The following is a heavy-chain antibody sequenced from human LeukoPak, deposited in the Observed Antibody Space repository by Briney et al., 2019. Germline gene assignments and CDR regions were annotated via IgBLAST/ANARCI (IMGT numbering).Heavy chain of an antibody. CDR1: GYTFTSYD. Sequence: ASVMVSCKASGYTFTSYDINWVRQATGQGLEWMGWMNPNSGNTGYAQKFQGRVTMTRDTSINTAYMDLSSLRSDDTAVYYCARGPSGSDYWGQGTLVTVSS. CDR2: MNPNSGNT. D-gene: IGHD3-10*01. CDR3: ARGPSGSDY. J-gene: IGHJ4*02. V-gene: IGHV1-8*01.